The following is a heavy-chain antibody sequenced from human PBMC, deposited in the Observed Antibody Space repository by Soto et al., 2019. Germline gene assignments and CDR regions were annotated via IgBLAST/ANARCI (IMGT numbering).Heavy chain of an antibody. V-gene: IGHV1-46*01. CDR3: ARDGPVYCSGGTCYGPWFDY. CDR2: INPSGGST. CDR1: GYTFTSYY. D-gene: IGHD2-15*01. Sequence: ASVKVSCKASGYTFTSYYMHWVRQAPGQGLEWMGIINPSGGSTSYAQKFQGRVTMTRDTSTSTVYMELSSLRSEDTALYYCARDGPVYCSGGTCYGPWFDYWGQGTPVTVSS. J-gene: IGHJ4*02.